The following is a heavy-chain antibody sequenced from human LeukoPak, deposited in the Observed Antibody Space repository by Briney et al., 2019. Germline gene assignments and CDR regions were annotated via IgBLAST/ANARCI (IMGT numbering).Heavy chain of an antibody. CDR1: GGSISSYY. CDR2: IYTSGST. J-gene: IGHJ6*03. V-gene: IGHV4-4*07. Sequence: SETLSLTCTVSGGSISSYYWSWIRQPAGKGLEWIGRIYTSGSTNYNPSLKSRVTISVDTSKNQFSLKLSSVTAADTAVYYCARLVWFGELLRPSYYYYYMDVWGKGTTVTISS. CDR3: ARLVWFGELLRPSYYYYYMDV. D-gene: IGHD3-10*01.